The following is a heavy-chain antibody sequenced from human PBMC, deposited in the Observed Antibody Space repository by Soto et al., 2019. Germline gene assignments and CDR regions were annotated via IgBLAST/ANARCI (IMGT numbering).Heavy chain of an antibody. J-gene: IGHJ4*02. Sequence: EVQLLESGGGSVQPGGSLRLSCAASGFTFSSYAMHWVRRPPGKGLVWVSSISGSGGTAYYADSGKGRFSISRDSLVNTLYLQMHSLRVEGTAVDYCAKGRRPSWIFDYWGQGTLVSVSP. CDR1: GFTFSSYA. CDR3: AKGRRPSWIFDY. V-gene: IGHV3-23*01. CDR2: ISGSGGTA. D-gene: IGHD6-13*01.